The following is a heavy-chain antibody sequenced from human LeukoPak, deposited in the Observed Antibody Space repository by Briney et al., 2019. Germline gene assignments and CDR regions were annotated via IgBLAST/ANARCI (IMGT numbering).Heavy chain of an antibody. J-gene: IGHJ4*02. CDR3: ARHAAFADYQSHLTHFDY. CDR2: ISYSGST. V-gene: IGHV4-59*08. D-gene: IGHD4/OR15-4a*01. CDR1: GXSISSYY. Sequence: SETLSLTCTVSGXSISSYYWSWIRQPPGKGLEWMGYISYSGSTNYNPSLKSRVTISVDTSKNQFSLRLSSVTAADTALYYCARHAAFADYQSHLTHFDYWGQGTLVTVSS.